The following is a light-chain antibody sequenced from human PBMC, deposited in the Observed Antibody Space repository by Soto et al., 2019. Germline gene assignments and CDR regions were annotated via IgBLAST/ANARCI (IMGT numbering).Light chain of an antibody. CDR1: QSISSW. Sequence: DIQMTQSPSTLSASVGDRGTITCRASQSISSWLAWYQQKPGKAPKLLSYKASSLESGVPSRFSGSGSGTEFTLNISSLQPDDVATYYCQQYNSYSRSTFGQGTKLASK. CDR2: KAS. J-gene: IGKJ2*01. CDR3: QQYNSYSRST. V-gene: IGKV1-5*03.